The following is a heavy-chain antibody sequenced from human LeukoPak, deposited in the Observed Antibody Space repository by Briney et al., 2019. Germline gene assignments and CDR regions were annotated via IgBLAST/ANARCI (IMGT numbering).Heavy chain of an antibody. D-gene: IGHD2-8*01. CDR1: GFTFSSYS. CDR3: ARDVRDPEIDY. J-gene: IGHJ4*02. Sequence: GGSLRLSCAAAGFTFSSYSMNWVRQAPGKGLEWVSYISSGSSTIYYGDSAKGRFTVSRDNAKSSLYLQMNSLRAEDTAVYYCARDVRDPEIDYWGQGTLVTVSS. V-gene: IGHV3-48*04. CDR2: ISSGSSTI.